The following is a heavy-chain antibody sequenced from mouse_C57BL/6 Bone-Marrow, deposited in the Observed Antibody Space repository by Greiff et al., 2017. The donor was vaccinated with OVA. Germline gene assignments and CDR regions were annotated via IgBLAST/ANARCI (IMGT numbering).Heavy chain of an antibody. J-gene: IGHJ4*01. D-gene: IGHD2-4*01. CDR3: ARGGIYYDYNYYAMDY. CDR1: GFTFSSYA. Sequence: DVQLVESGGGLVKPGGSLKLSCAASGFTFSSYAMSWVRQTPEKRLEWVATISDGGSYTYYPDNVKGRFTISRDNAKNNLYLQMSHLKSEDTAMYYCARGGIYYDYNYYAMDYWGQGTSVTVSS. CDR2: ISDGGSYT. V-gene: IGHV5-4*01.